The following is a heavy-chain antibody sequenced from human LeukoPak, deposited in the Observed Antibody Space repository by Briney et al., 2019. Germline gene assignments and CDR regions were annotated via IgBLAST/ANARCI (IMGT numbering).Heavy chain of an antibody. J-gene: IGHJ4*02. CDR2: INHSGST. D-gene: IGHD5-24*01. CDR1: GGSFSGYY. V-gene: IGHV4-34*01. CDR3: ARQRDGYNRPKPSDY. Sequence: SETLSLTCAVYGGSFSGYYWSWIRQPPGKGLEWIGEINHSGSTNYNPSLKSRVTISVDTSKNQFSLKLSSVTAADTAVYYCARQRDGYNRPKPSDYWGQGTLVTVSS.